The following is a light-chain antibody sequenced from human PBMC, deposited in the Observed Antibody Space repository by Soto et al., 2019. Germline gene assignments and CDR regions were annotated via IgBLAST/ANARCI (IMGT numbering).Light chain of an antibody. CDR2: EVS. J-gene: IGLJ3*02. Sequence: QSALTQPASVSGSPGQSITISCTGTSTDVGRYNYVSWYQQLPGKAPKLIIFEVSNRPSGVSNRFSGSKSGNRASLTISGLQAEDEATYYCQSFDRSQTYDNRLSGVFGGGTQLTVL. V-gene: IGLV2-14*01. CDR1: STDVGRYNY. CDR3: QSFDRSQTYDNRLSGV.